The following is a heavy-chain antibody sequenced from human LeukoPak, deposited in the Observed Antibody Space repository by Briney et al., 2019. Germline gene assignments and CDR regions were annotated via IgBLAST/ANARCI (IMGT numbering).Heavy chain of an antibody. CDR2: IYYSGTS. V-gene: IGHV4-39*07. CDR3: AGEYSSSPGY. Sequence: SETLSLTCTVSGGFIRSSSYHWGWIRQPPGKGLEWIASIYYSGTSYYNPSLRSRVTISVDTSKNQFSLKLNSVTAADTAVYYCAGEYSSSPGYWGQGALVTVSS. D-gene: IGHD3-22*01. CDR1: GGFIRSSSYH. J-gene: IGHJ4*02.